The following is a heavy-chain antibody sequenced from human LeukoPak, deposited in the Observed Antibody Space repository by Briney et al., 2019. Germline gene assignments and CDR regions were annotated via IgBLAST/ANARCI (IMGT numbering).Heavy chain of an antibody. D-gene: IGHD2-8*02. CDR2: INNDGSST. J-gene: IGHJ4*02. CDR1: GFTFSNYW. V-gene: IGHV3-74*01. Sequence: TGGSLRLSCAASGFTFSNYWMHWVRQAPGKGLVWVSRINNDGSSTNCADSVKGRFTISRDNAKNTLYLQMNSLRADDTAVYYCAGTYWADYWGQGTLVTVSS. CDR3: AGTYWADY.